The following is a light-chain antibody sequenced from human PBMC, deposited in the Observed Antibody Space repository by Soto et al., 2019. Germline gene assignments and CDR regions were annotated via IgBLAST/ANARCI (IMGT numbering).Light chain of an antibody. CDR2: GVS. J-gene: IGKJ3*01. CDR1: QSVSSSY. V-gene: IGKV3-20*01. CDR3: QQYDIPPPLFT. Sequence: EIVLTQSPGTLSLSPGERATLSCRASQSVSSSYLAWYQQKPGQAPRLLIYGVSSRATGIPDRFSGSGSGTDFTLTISRLEPEDFAVYYCQQYDIPPPLFTFGPGTKVDIK.